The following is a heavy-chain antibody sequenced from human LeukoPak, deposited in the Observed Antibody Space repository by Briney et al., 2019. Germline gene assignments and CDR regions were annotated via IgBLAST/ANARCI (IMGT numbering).Heavy chain of an antibody. CDR1: GFIFSDYY. J-gene: IGHJ1*01. CDR2: IKHDGTEK. D-gene: IGHD6-13*01. CDR3: ARVSQTSSSWTFEH. V-gene: IGHV3-7*04. Sequence: GGSLRLSCAASGFIFSDYYMSWIRQAPGKGLEWMTNIKHDGTEKYYVDFVKGRFTISRDNAKNSLYLQMNSLTADDTAVYYCARVSQTSSSWTFEHWGQGTLVIVSS.